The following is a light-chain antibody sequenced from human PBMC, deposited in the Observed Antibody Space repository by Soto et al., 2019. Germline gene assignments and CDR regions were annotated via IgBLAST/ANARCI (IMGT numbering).Light chain of an antibody. Sequence: EIVLTQSPATLSLSPGERATLSCRASQSVSSYLAWYQQKPGQAPRLLIYDASNRATGIPARFSGSGSGTDFTLTISSLEPEDFAVYYCQQRSNWPPVLTFGQGTKVXIK. J-gene: IGKJ1*01. CDR3: QQRSNWPPVLT. CDR2: DAS. CDR1: QSVSSY. V-gene: IGKV3-11*01.